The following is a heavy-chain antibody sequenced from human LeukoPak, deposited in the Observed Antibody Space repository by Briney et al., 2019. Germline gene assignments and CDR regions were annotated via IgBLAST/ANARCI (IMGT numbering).Heavy chain of an antibody. D-gene: IGHD1-7*01. V-gene: IGHV3-74*01. Sequence: GGSLRLSCAASGFTFSNNWMHWVRQAPGKGLVWVSRIKGDGISTDYADSVKGRFTISRDNAKNTLLLQMNSLRAEDTAVYYCARSPPRYNWNYAPWGQGTLVTVSS. CDR2: IKGDGIST. CDR3: ARSPPRYNWNYAP. J-gene: IGHJ5*02. CDR1: GFTFSNNW.